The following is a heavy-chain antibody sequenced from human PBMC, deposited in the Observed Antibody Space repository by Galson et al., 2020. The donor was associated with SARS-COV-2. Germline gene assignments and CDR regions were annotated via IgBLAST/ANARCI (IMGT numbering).Heavy chain of an antibody. D-gene: IGHD6-13*01. V-gene: IGHV3-48*04. CDR3: AREGLGSTYYVDY. CDR2: ISSSRSTI. CDR1: GFNFNSFG. J-gene: IGHJ4*02. Sequence: GESLKLSCAASGFNFNSFGMNWFRQTPGKGLEWLSYISSSRSTIYYSDSVTGRFSISRDDAKSSLYLQMNSLRVDDTAVYFCAREGLGSTYYVDYWGPGTLVTVSS.